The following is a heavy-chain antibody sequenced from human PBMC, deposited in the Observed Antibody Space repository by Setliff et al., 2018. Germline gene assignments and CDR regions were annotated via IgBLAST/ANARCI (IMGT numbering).Heavy chain of an antibody. CDR1: GGSLRGNAIF. CDR2: IYYTGDP. D-gene: IGHD3-10*01. CDR3: TRHVGSRSRGYNYYYYYMDV. Sequence: SETLSLTCTVSGGSLRGNAIFWGWIRQPPGKGLEWIGSIYYTGDPYYNPSLKSRVTMSVDTSRNQLSLKLTSVTAADTAVYYCTRHVGSRSRGYNYYYYYMDVWGKGTTVTVSS. J-gene: IGHJ6*03. V-gene: IGHV4-39*01.